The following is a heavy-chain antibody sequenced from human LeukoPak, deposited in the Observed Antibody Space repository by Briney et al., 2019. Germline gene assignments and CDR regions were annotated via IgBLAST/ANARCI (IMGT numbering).Heavy chain of an antibody. J-gene: IGHJ4*02. CDR3: ARVRVERWLTNFDY. Sequence: ASVKVSCKASGYTFTDYYMHWVRQAPGQGLEWMGWINPNSGDTNYAQKFQGRVTMTRDTSISTAYMELSRLRSDDTAVYYCARVRVERWLTNFDYWGQGTLVTVSS. V-gene: IGHV1-2*02. CDR1: GYTFTDYY. D-gene: IGHD6-19*01. CDR2: INPNSGDT.